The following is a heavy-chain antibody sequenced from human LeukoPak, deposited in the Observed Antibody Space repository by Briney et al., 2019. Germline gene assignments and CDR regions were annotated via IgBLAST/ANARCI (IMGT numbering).Heavy chain of an antibody. D-gene: IGHD3-10*01. CDR1: GFTFSSHA. CDR3: AREVDYYGSGSYFPGFDY. J-gene: IGHJ4*02. V-gene: IGHV3-30-3*01. CDR2: ISYDGSNK. Sequence: GGSLRLSCAASGFTFSSHAMHWVRQAPGKGLEWVAVISYDGSNKYYADSVKGRFTISRDNSKNTLYLQMNSLRAEDTAVYYCAREVDYYGSGSYFPGFDYWGQGTLVTVSS.